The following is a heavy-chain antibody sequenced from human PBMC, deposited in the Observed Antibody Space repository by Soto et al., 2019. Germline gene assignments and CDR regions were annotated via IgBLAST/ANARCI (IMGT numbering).Heavy chain of an antibody. V-gene: IGHV3-33*01. D-gene: IGHD3-10*01. CDR3: ARGLRLSYYYYYGMDV. CDR2: IWYDGSNK. Sequence: QVQLVESGGGVVQPGRSLRLSCAASGFTFSSYGMHWVRQAPGKGLEWVAVIWYDGSNKYYADSVKGRFTISRDNSKXXXXXXXXXXXXXXTAVYYCARGLRLSYYYYYGMDVWGQGTTVTVSS. J-gene: IGHJ6*02. CDR1: GFTFSSYG.